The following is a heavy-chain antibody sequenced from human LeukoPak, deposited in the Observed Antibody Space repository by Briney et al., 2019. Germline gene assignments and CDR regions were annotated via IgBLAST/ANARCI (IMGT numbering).Heavy chain of an antibody. J-gene: IGHJ4*02. V-gene: IGHV1-69*13. D-gene: IGHD6-19*01. CDR3: ARWEYSSGWYARFDY. Sequence: GASVKVSCKASGYTFTDYYIHWVRQAPGQGLEWMGGIIPIFGTANYAQKFQGRVTITADESTSTAYMELSSLRSEDTAVYYCARWEYSSGWYARFDYWGQGTLVTVSS. CDR2: IIPIFGTA. CDR1: GYTFTDYY.